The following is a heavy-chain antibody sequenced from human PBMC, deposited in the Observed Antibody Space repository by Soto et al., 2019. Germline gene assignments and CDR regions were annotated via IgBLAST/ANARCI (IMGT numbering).Heavy chain of an antibody. CDR2: ISYDGSNK. D-gene: IGHD3-10*01. Sequence: GGTLRLSCAASGFTFSSYGMHWVRQAPGKVLEWVAVISYDGSNKYYADSVKGRFTISRDNSKNTLYLQMNSLRAEDTAVYYCAKVPIPYGSGSYYPFDYWGQGTLVTVSS. V-gene: IGHV3-30*18. CDR3: AKVPIPYGSGSYYPFDY. J-gene: IGHJ4*02. CDR1: GFTFSSYG.